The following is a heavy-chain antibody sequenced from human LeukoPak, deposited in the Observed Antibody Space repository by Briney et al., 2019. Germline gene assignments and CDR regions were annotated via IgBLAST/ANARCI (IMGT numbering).Heavy chain of an antibody. V-gene: IGHV3-23*01. D-gene: IGHD3-10*01. CDR2: ISGSGGST. Sequence: GSLRLSCVASGFTFNNYAMSWVRQAPGKGLEWVSGISGSGGSTYYADSVEGRFTISRDNSKNTLFLQMSSLRAEDTAVYYCAKSANTWPYYFDYWGQGTLVTVSS. CDR3: AKSANTWPYYFDY. J-gene: IGHJ4*02. CDR1: GFTFNNYA.